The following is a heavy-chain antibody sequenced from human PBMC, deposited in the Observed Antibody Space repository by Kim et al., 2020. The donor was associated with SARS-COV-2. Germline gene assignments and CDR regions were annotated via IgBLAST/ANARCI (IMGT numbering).Heavy chain of an antibody. Sequence: GGSLRLSCAASGFTFSSYEMNWVRQAPGKGLEWVSYISSSGSTIYYADSVKGRFTISRDNAKNSLYLQMNSLRAEDTAVYYCARVDYDSSGYYLGDRKYFQHWGQGTLVTVSS. CDR3: ARVDYDSSGYYLGDRKYFQH. CDR2: ISSSGSTI. D-gene: IGHD3-22*01. J-gene: IGHJ1*01. V-gene: IGHV3-48*03. CDR1: GFTFSSYE.